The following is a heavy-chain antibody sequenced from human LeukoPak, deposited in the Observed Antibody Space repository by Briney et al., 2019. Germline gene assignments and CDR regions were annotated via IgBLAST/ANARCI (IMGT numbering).Heavy chain of an antibody. J-gene: IGHJ4*02. CDR3: VKGRISEDGLDF. CDR1: GFTFSRSA. Sequence: GGSLRLSCAASGFTFSRSAMTWVRQTPGKGLDWVSSISSSGNTYYADSVKGRFTISRDNSKTMLYLQMNSLRAEDTAVYYCVKGRISEDGLDFWGQGTLVTVSS. V-gene: IGHV3-23*01. D-gene: IGHD6-13*01. CDR2: ISSSGNT.